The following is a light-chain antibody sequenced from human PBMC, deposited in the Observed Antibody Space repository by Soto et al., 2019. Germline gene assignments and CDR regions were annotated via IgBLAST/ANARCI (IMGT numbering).Light chain of an antibody. Sequence: DIQMTQSPSSVSASVGDRVTITCRASQGISSWLAWYQQKPGKAPKLLIYAAACLRSGVPSRFIGSGSGTIFTLSISSLQPEDYATYYCQQANRFPYTCGQGTKLEIK. J-gene: IGKJ2*01. CDR1: QGISSW. V-gene: IGKV1-12*01. CDR2: AAA. CDR3: QQANRFPYT.